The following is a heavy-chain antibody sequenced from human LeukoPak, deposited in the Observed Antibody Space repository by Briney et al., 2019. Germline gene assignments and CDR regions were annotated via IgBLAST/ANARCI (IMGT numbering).Heavy chain of an antibody. CDR1: RGTFSSYA. CDR3: ATLAVAGDYYFDY. Sequence: ASVKVSCKASRGTFSSYAISWVRQAPGQGLEWMGGIIPTFGTANYAQKFQGRVTITTDESTSTAYMELSSLRSEDTAVYYCATLAVAGDYYFDYWGQGTLVTVSS. CDR2: IIPTFGTA. D-gene: IGHD6-19*01. V-gene: IGHV1-69*05. J-gene: IGHJ4*02.